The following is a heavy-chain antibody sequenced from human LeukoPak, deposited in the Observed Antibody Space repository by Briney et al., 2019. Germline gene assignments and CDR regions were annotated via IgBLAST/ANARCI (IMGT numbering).Heavy chain of an antibody. CDR1: GGTFRSFA. V-gene: IGHV1-69*13. Sequence: SVKVSCKASGGTFRSFAISWVRQAPGQGLEWMGGIIPIFRTANYAQKFQGRVTIPADESTSTAYMELSSLRSEDTAVYYCARASRYYSDSSGYAFDYWGQGTLVTVSS. J-gene: IGHJ4*02. CDR2: IIPIFRTA. D-gene: IGHD3-22*01. CDR3: ARASRYYSDSSGYAFDY.